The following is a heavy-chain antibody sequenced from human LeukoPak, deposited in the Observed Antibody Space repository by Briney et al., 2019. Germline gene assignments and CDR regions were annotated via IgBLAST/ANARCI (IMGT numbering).Heavy chain of an antibody. V-gene: IGHV4-4*02. CDR3: ARGLWFGNYFDY. D-gene: IGHD3-10*01. J-gene: IGHJ4*02. CDR2: IYHSGST. Sequence: SETLSLTCAVSGDSISSYDWWSWVRQPPGKGLEWIGEIYHSGSTYYNPSLKSRVTISVDTSKNQFSLKLSSVTAADTAVYYCARGLWFGNYFDYWGQGTLVTVSS. CDR1: GDSISSYDW.